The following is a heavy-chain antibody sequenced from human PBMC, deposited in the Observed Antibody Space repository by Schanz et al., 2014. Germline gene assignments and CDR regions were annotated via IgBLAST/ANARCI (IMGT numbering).Heavy chain of an antibody. V-gene: IGHV4-59*10. D-gene: IGHD5-12*01. CDR1: GGSFCSNY. CDR2: IYSRGSS. CDR3: ARGGSVATIAPYTWFDP. Sequence: QVQLQQWGAGLLKPSETLSLTCAVYGGSFCSNYWSWIRQPPGKGLEWIGRIYSRGSSTYNPSLKSRVTISIDASNNQSSLKLSSVTAADTAVYYCARGGSVATIAPYTWFDPWGQGTLVTVSS. J-gene: IGHJ5*02.